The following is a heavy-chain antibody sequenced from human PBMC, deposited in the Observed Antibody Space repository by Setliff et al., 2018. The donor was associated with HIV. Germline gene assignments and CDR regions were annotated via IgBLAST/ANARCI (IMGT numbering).Heavy chain of an antibody. D-gene: IGHD3-22*01. V-gene: IGHV4-39*01. CDR2: IYYSGNT. CDR1: GGSISSSNYY. J-gene: IGHJ4*02. CDR3: ARHGITKIVVATPDTIDY. Sequence: KPSETLSLTCTVSGGSISSSNYYWGWIRQPPGKGLEWIGSIYYSGNTYYNPSLKSRVTIPVDTSKNQFSLKLTSVTAADTAVYYCARHGITKIVVATPDTIDYWGQGTLVTVSS.